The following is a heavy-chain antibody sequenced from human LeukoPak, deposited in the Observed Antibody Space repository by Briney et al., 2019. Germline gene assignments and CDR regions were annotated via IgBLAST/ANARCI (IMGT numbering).Heavy chain of an antibody. CDR2: IWYDGSKQ. J-gene: IGHJ5*02. Sequence: GGSLRLSCTASGITFSRYGMHWVRQAPGKGLEWVAVIWYDGSKQYYADSVKGRFTISRDDSNNTLHLQMNSVRVEDTADYCARDWFYGSGSDYNPNWFDPWGQGTPVTVSS. CDR1: GITFSRYG. CDR3: ARDWFYGSGSDYNPNWFDP. V-gene: IGHV3-33*01. D-gene: IGHD3-10*01.